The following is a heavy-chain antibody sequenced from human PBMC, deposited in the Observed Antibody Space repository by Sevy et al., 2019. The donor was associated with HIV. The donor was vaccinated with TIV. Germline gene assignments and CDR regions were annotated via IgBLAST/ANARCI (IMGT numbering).Heavy chain of an antibody. CDR1: GFTLGSYT. V-gene: IGHV3-23*01. CDR3: AKTLQKLPFHPPYFDY. Sequence: GGSLRLSCAASGFTLGSYTMNWVRQAPGKGLEWVASISATGGSKYYADSVKGRFTISRDVSKGILYLQMNSLTAEDTAIYYCAKTLQKLPFHPPYFDYWGQGTLVTVSS. D-gene: IGHD2-21*02. CDR2: ISATGGSK. J-gene: IGHJ4*02.